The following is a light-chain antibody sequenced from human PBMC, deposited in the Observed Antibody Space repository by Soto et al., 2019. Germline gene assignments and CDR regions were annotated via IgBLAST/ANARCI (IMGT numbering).Light chain of an antibody. CDR2: GAS. CDR3: QQYGSSTLT. Sequence: EIVLTQSPGTLSLSPGERATLSCRASQSVSSSYLAWYQQKPGQAPRLLIYGASSRAPGIPDRFSGSGSGTDFTLAISRLEPEDFAVYYCQQYGSSTLTFGGVTKVDIK. CDR1: QSVSSSY. J-gene: IGKJ4*01. V-gene: IGKV3-20*01.